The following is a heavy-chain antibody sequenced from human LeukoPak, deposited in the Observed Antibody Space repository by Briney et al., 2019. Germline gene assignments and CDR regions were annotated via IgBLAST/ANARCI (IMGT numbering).Heavy chain of an antibody. CDR1: GFFVSNNY. CDR2: IQGKNEGGTT. D-gene: IGHD6-13*01. V-gene: IGHV3-15*01. Sequence: PGGSLRLSCAASGFFVSNNYMSWVRQAPGKGLEWVGRIQGKNEGGTTDYAAPVKGRFSISRDDSISTLYLQMDSLKTDDTGVYYCTTGPGSSWHYYYYAMDVWGQGTTVTVSS. CDR3: TTGPGSSWHYYYYAMDV. J-gene: IGHJ6*02.